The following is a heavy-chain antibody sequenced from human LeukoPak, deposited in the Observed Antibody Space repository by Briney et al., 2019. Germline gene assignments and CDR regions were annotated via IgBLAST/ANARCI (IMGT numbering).Heavy chain of an antibody. Sequence: GGSLRLSCAASGFTFASYGFHWVRQAPGKGLEWVAVITYDGSLKKYGDSVKGRFTISRDNWKNTLYLQMNSLRVEDTALYYCAINFDFWSGYHRSPNDASDIWGQGSLVTVSS. D-gene: IGHD3-3*01. CDR1: GFTFASYG. CDR3: AINFDFWSGYHRSPNDASDI. V-gene: IGHV3-30*03. J-gene: IGHJ3*02. CDR2: ITYDGSLK.